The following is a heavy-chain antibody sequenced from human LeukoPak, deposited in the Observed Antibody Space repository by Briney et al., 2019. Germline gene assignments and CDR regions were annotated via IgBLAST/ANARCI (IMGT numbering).Heavy chain of an antibody. CDR3: ARHGYSYDQNPFDY. CDR2: IYYSGST. J-gene: IGHJ4*02. CDR1: GGSISSSSYY. D-gene: IGHD5-18*01. V-gene: IGHV4-39*01. Sequence: MPSETLSLTCTVSGGSISSSSYYWGWIRQPPGKGLEWIGSIYYSGSTYYNPSLKSRVTISVDTSKNQFSLKLSSVTAADTAVYYCARHGYSYDQNPFDYWGQGTLVTVSS.